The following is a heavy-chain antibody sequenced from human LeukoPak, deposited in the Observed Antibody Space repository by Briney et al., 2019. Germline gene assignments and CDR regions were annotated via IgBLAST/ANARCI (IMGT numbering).Heavy chain of an antibody. CDR1: GXTFRSYG. Sequence: GGSLRLSCAASGXTFRSYGMHWVRQAPGKGLEWVGVLWYDGSNKYYADSVKGPFTISRDNSENTLYLQMNSLRAEDTAVYYCASNYYDSSGYYSLFDYWGQGTLVTVSS. CDR2: LWYDGSNK. V-gene: IGHV3-33*01. J-gene: IGHJ4*02. D-gene: IGHD3-22*01. CDR3: ASNYYDSSGYYSLFDY.